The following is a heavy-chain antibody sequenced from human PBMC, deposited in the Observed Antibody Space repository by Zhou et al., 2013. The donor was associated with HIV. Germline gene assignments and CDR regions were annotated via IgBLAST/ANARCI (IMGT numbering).Heavy chain of an antibody. CDR2: INPDGGAT. J-gene: IGHJ2*01. CDR1: GYSFSNYV. V-gene: IGHV1-46*01. D-gene: IGHD6-13*01. CDR3: ARAPPPPNYSEVVLVGRRYF. Sequence: QVQLVQSESEVKEPGASVTLSCTASGYSFSNYVLYWIRQAPGQGLEFMGTINPDGGATSYADKFRARVTMTTDRFTSTAYLEMRRLRYDDTAVYFCARAPPPPNYSEVVLVGRRYF.